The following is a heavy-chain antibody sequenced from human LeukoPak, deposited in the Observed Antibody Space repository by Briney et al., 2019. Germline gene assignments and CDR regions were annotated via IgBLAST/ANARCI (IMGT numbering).Heavy chain of an antibody. CDR2: IFYSGNT. D-gene: IGHD1-26*01. V-gene: IGHV4-59*08. CDR1: GVSISSYY. Sequence: SETLSLTCTVSGVSISSYYWSWIRQPPGKGLEWIGYIFYSGNTIYNPSLKSRVTISVDTSKNHFSLRLRSVTAADTAVYYCARLAAISGSDYPDDWGQGALVTVSS. CDR3: ARLAAISGSDYPDD. J-gene: IGHJ4*02.